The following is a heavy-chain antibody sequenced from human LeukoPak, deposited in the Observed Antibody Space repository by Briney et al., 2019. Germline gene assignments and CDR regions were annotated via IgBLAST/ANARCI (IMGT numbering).Heavy chain of an antibody. J-gene: IGHJ4*02. CDR1: GGSISSSSYY. CDR3: ARQGTSYQLLLDYFDY. Sequence: PETLSLTCTVSGGSISSSSYYWGWIRQPPGKGLEWIGSIYYSGSTYYNPSLKSRVTISVDTSKNQFSLKLSSVTAADTAVYYCARQGTSYQLLLDYFDYWGQGTLVTVSS. D-gene: IGHD2-2*01. V-gene: IGHV4-39*01. CDR2: IYYSGST.